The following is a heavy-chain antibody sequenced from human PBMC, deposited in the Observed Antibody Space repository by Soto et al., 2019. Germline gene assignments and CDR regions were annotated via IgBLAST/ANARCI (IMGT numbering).Heavy chain of an antibody. CDR1: EGSIIAYD. J-gene: IGHJ6*02. Sequence: LSHICAVLEGSIIAYDCSCIRKAPGKGLEFIGEIDHTGSPRYTPSFPGRVTMSVDTSKNQISLTLNSVTAADTAVYYCARVRQKRHSYNHGFDVGGQRPAVTVSS. CDR3: ARVRQKRHSYNHGFDV. CDR2: IDHTGSP. V-gene: IGHV4-34*01.